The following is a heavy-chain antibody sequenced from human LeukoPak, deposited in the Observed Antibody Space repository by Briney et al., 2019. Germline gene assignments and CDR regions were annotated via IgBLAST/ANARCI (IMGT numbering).Heavy chain of an antibody. D-gene: IGHD2-8*01. V-gene: IGHV1-46*01. CDR2: INPSGGST. CDR3: ARSNGWFDP. CDR1: GFTFSSYA. J-gene: IGHJ5*02. Sequence: GRSLRLSCAASGFTFSSYAMHWVRQAPGQGLEWMGIINPSGGSTSYAQKFQGRVTMTRGTSTSTVYMELSSLRSEDTAVYYCARSNGWFDPWGQGTLVTVSS.